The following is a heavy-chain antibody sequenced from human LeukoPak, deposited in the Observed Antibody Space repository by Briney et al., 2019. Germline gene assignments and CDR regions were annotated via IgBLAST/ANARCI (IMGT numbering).Heavy chain of an antibody. J-gene: IGHJ4*02. CDR3: AKGRSIRSVTTFLADY. V-gene: IGHV3-9*01. D-gene: IGHD4-17*01. CDR1: GFTFDDYA. Sequence: GGSLRLSCAASGFTFDDYAMHWVRQAPGKGLEWVSGISWNSGSIGYADSVKGRFTISRDNAKNSLYLQMNSLRAEDTALYYCAKGRSIRSVTTFLADYWGQGTLVTVSS. CDR2: ISWNSGSI.